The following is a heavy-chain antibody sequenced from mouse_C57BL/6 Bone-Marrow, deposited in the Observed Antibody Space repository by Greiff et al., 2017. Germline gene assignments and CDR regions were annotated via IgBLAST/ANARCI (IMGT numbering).Heavy chain of an antibody. J-gene: IGHJ2*01. CDR1: GYSITSGYY. D-gene: IGHD4-1*01. Sequence: EVQLQQSGPGLVKPSQSLSLTCSVTGYSITSGYYWNWIRQFPGNKLEWMGYISYDGSNNYNPSLKNRISITRETSKNPCFLKLNSVTTEDTATYYCARAELGFYYFDYWGQGTTLTVSS. CDR2: ISYDGSN. CDR3: ARAELGFYYFDY. V-gene: IGHV3-6*01.